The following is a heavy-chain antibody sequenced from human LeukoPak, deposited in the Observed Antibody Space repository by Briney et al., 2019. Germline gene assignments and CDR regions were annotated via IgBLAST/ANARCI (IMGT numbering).Heavy chain of an antibody. D-gene: IGHD2-2*02. CDR3: TLYNY. CDR2: INPSGGST. CDR1: GYTFTTYY. J-gene: IGHJ4*02. Sequence: GTSVKVSCKASGYTFTTYYIHWVRQAPGQGLEWMGFINPSGGSTSYAQKFQGRVTMTRDTSTSTVYMELSSLRSDDMAVYYCTLYNYWGQGTLVTVSS. V-gene: IGHV1-46*01.